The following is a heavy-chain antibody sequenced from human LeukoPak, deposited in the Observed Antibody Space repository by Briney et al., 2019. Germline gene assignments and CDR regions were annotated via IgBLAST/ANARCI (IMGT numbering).Heavy chain of an antibody. CDR2: INPNSGGT. CDR1: GYTFTSYY. CDR3: ARARSGWYDGAWAFDY. V-gene: IGHV1-2*02. D-gene: IGHD6-19*01. Sequence: ASVKVSCKASGYTFTSYYMHWVRQAPGQGLEWMGWINPNSGGTNYAQKFQGRVTMTRDTSISTAYMELSRLRSDDTAVYYCARARSGWYDGAWAFDYWGQGTLVTVSS. J-gene: IGHJ4*02.